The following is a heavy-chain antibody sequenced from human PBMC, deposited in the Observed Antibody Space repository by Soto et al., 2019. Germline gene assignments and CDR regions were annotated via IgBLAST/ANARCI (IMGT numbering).Heavy chain of an antibody. J-gene: IGHJ5*02. V-gene: IGHV4-4*07. CDR3: ARSAIPRGGWFRP. D-gene: IGHD2-21*01. CDR1: DDSLSTYY. CDR2: IYASGST. Sequence: SETLSLTCNVSDDSLSTYYWSWIRQPAGKGLEWIGRIYASGSTNYNPSLKGRVSMSVDTSKKQFSLKMISVTAADTTMYYCARSAIPRGGWFRPWGQGVLVTVSS.